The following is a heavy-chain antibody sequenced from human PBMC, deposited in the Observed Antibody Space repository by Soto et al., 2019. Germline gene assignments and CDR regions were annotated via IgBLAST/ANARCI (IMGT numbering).Heavy chain of an antibody. CDR1: GFTFSSYG. D-gene: IGHD3-16*02. CDR3: AKDRYSPNYYYMDV. Sequence: GGSLRLSCAASGFTFSSYGMHWVRQAPGKGLEWVAVISYDGSNKYYADSVKGRFTISRDNSKNTLYLQMNSLRAEDTAVYYCAKDRYSPNYYYMDVWGKGTTVTVSS. J-gene: IGHJ6*03. V-gene: IGHV3-30*18. CDR2: ISYDGSNK.